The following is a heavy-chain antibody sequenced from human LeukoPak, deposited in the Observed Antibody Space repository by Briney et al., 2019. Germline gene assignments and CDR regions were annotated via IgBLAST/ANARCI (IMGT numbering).Heavy chain of an antibody. CDR2: ISISGSTI. Sequence: QTGGSLRLSCAASGFTSSSYEVNWVRQAPGKGLEWVSYISISGSTIYYADSVKGRFTISRDNAKNSLYLQMNSLRAEDTAVYYCARVAYSSTWGYFDYWGQGTLVTVSS. CDR3: ARVAYSSTWGYFDY. D-gene: IGHD6-13*01. J-gene: IGHJ4*02. CDR1: GFTSSSYE. V-gene: IGHV3-48*03.